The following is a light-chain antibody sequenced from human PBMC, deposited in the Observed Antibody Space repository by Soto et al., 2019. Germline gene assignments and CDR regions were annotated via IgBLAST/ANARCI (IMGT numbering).Light chain of an antibody. CDR1: QRVSSD. CDR3: QQDSPWRT. V-gene: IGKV3-15*01. Sequence: EIVMTQSPATMSVSPGERATLSCRASQRVSSDLAWYHQLPGRAPMLLIYDASTRATGSPARISGSGSGTEFTLTISSLQSEDFAVYYCQQDSPWRTFGQGTKVEIK. J-gene: IGKJ1*01. CDR2: DAS.